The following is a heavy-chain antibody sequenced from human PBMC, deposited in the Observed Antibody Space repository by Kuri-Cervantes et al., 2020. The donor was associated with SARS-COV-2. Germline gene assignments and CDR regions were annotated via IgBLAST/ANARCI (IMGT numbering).Heavy chain of an antibody. D-gene: IGHD4-11*01. V-gene: IGHV5-51*01. Sequence: KVSCKASGYTFTGYYMHWVRQMPGKGLEWMGIIYPGDSDTRYSPSFQGQVTISADKSISTAYLQWSSLKASDTAMYYCARLDPWGVTNYYYYYMDVWGKGTTVTVSS. CDR3: ARLDPWGVTNYYYYYMDV. J-gene: IGHJ6*03. CDR1: GYTFTGYY. CDR2: IYPGDSDT.